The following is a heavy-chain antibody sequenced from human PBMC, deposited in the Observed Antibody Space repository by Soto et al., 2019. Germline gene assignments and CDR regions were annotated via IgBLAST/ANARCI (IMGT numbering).Heavy chain of an antibody. CDR3: ARANYYDSSGYYYHYYYYGMDV. V-gene: IGHV5-51*01. CDR1: GYSFTSYW. CDR2: IYPGDSGT. D-gene: IGHD3-22*01. Sequence: PGGSLKISCKGAGYSFTSYWIGWVRQMPGKGLEWMGIIYPGDSGTRYSQSFQGQVTISADKSISTAYLQWSSLKAADTAMYYCARANYYDSSGYYYHYYYYGMDVWGQGTTVTVSS. J-gene: IGHJ6*02.